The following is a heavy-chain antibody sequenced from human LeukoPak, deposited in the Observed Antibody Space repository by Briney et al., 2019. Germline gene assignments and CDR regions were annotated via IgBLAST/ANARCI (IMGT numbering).Heavy chain of an antibody. CDR3: ARAIGDFGRYGVDV. CDR1: GFTFSSYE. D-gene: IGHD4-17*01. J-gene: IGHJ6*02. V-gene: IGHV3-48*03. CDR2: ISSSGSTI. Sequence: PGGSLRLSCAASGFTFSSYEMKWVRQAPGKGLQWVSYISSSGSTIYYADSVKGRFTISRGNAKNSLYLQMNSLRVEDTAVYYCARAIGDFGRYGVDVWGQGTTITVFS.